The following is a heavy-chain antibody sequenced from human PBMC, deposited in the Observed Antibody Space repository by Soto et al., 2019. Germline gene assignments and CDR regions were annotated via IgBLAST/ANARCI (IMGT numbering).Heavy chain of an antibody. CDR1: GGSVSSGSYY. J-gene: IGHJ6*02. CDR2: IYYSGST. V-gene: IGHV4-61*01. Sequence: SETLSLTCTVSGGSVSSGSYYWSWIRQPPGKGLEWIGYIYYSGSTNYNPSLKSRVTISVDTSKNQFSLKLSSVTAADTAVYYCARELIGPPEYYYYYGMDVWGQGTTVTVSS. CDR3: ARELIGPPEYYYYYGMDV.